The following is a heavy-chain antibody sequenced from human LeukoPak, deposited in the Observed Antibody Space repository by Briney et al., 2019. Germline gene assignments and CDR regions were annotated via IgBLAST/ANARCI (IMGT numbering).Heavy chain of an antibody. D-gene: IGHD3-22*01. CDR3: AKQFTMTPDGMDV. V-gene: IGHV3-7*03. J-gene: IGHJ6*02. CDR2: IKQDGSEK. Sequence: PGGSLRLSCTASGFTFSSYWMNWVRQAPGKGLEWVANIKQDGSEKYYVDSVKGRFTISRDNAKNSMYLQMSSLRAEDTAVYYCAKQFTMTPDGMDVWGQGTTVTVSS. CDR1: GFTFSSYW.